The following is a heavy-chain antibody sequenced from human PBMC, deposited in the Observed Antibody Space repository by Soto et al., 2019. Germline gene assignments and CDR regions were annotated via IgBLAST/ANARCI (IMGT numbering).Heavy chain of an antibody. CDR1: GFIYSNCA. Sequence: QVQLVESGGGVVQPGRSLRLSCSASGFIYSNCAMHWVRQVPGKGLEWLAVVSHDGTLYPYADSVRGRFTISRDTSRKKLFSQMKSLRPDDTAVYCCVEDRSDAWSFDTWGQGTLVTVSS. V-gene: IGHV3-30*18. J-gene: IGHJ4*02. CDR3: VEDRSDAWSFDT. CDR2: VSHDGTLY. D-gene: IGHD2-8*02.